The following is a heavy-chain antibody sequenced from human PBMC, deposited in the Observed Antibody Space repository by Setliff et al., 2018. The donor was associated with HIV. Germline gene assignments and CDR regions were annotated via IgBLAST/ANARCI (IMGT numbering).Heavy chain of an antibody. V-gene: IGHV5-51*01. CDR3: ARAPNSPSYSNILYADH. D-gene: IGHD4-4*01. J-gene: IGHJ5*02. Sequence: PGESLKISCQTSGYTFSIYGTGWVRQRPGKALEWMAILYPDDSDTRYSPSFQGQVTVSADKSTGTAYLQWRSLKASDTAMYFCARAPNSPSYSNILYADHWGQGTLVTVSS. CDR1: GYTFSIYG. CDR2: LYPDDSDT.